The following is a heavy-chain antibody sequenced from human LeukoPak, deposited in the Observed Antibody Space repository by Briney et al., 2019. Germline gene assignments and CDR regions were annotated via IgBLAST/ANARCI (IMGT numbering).Heavy chain of an antibody. D-gene: IGHD6-19*01. J-gene: IGHJ4*02. CDR3: ASLLSGWYLADY. CDR2: ITSSSNTV. Sequence: GGALRLSCAASGFTFSNYNMCWGREAPGKGVEWVSYITSSSNTVHYADSVKGRFTLSRDNAKSSLYLQMNSLRAADTAIYSCASLLSGWYLADYWGQGTLVTVSS. V-gene: IGHV3-48*01. CDR1: GFTFSNYN.